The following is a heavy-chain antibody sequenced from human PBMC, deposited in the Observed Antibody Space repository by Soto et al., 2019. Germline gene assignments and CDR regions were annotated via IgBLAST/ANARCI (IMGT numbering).Heavy chain of an antibody. CDR3: ARESPDFPMHYFDY. V-gene: IGHV4-30-4*01. CDR1: GGSISSGDYY. Sequence: QVQLQESGPGLVKPSQTLSLTCTVSGGSISSGDYYWSWIRQPPGKGLEWIGYIYYSGSTYYNPSLKSRVTISVDTSKNHFSLKLSSVTAADTAVYYCARESPDFPMHYFDYWGQGPWSPSPQ. CDR2: IYYSGST. D-gene: IGHD2-21*02. J-gene: IGHJ4*02.